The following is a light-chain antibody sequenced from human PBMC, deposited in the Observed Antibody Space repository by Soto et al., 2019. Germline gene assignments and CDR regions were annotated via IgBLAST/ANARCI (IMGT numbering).Light chain of an antibody. V-gene: IGKV1-5*03. Sequence: DFQLSQSPSTLSASVGDRVTITCRASQSVDTWLAWYQQKPGKAPKLLIYKASSLESGVPSRFSGSGSGTEFTLTISSLQPDDFAAYYCQYSRTFGQGTKVEIK. CDR2: KAS. CDR3: QYSRT. CDR1: QSVDTW. J-gene: IGKJ1*01.